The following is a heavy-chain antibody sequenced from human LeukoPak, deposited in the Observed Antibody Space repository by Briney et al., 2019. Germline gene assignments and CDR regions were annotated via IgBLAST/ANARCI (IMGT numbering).Heavy chain of an antibody. CDR2: IHYSGST. D-gene: IGHD3-22*01. CDR1: GGSISNFY. Sequence: SETLSLTCTVSGGSISNFYWSWIRQPPGKGLEWIGYIHYSGSTNYNPSLKSRVTISVDTSKNQFSLKLRSVTAADTAVYYCARDTHKYYYDSSGYYELGYWGQGTLVTVSS. J-gene: IGHJ4*02. CDR3: ARDTHKYYYDSSGYYELGY. V-gene: IGHV4-59*01.